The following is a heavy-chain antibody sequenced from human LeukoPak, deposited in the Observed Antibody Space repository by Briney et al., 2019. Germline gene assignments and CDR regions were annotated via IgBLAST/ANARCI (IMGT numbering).Heavy chain of an antibody. CDR3: VMGFYFDY. J-gene: IGHJ4*02. CDR2: INDNGRST. D-gene: IGHD3-16*01. CDR1: GFTFSSYA. V-gene: IGHV3-23*01. Sequence: GGSLRLSCAASGFTFSSYAMNWVRQAPGKGLEWVSGINDNGRSTCYADSVKGRFTISRDNSRNTLFLQMNSLRAEDTAVYYGVMGFYFDYWGPGNLVTVSS.